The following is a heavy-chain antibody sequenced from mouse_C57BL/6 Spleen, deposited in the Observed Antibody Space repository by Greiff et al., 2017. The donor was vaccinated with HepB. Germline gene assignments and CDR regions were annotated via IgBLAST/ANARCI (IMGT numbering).Heavy chain of an antibody. Sequence: QVQLQQSGPELVKPGASVKISCKASGYAFSSSWMNWVKQRPGKGLEWIGRIYPGDGDTNYNGKFKGKATLTADKSSSTAYMQLSSLTSEDSAVYFCARSDYGSAYWGQGTLVTVSA. CDR1: GYAFSSSW. D-gene: IGHD1-1*01. CDR3: ARSDYGSAY. J-gene: IGHJ3*01. CDR2: IYPGDGDT. V-gene: IGHV1-82*01.